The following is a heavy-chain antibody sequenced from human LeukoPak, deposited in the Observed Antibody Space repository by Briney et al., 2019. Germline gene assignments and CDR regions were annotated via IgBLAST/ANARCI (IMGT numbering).Heavy chain of an antibody. CDR2: ISSNTSYR. CDR3: ARGGDAGRYWYFDL. J-gene: IGHJ2*01. D-gene: IGHD7-27*01. Sequence: GGSLRLSCAASGFTFSSYNMNWARQAPGKGLEWVSSISSNTSYRYYADSVKGRFTISRDNAKNSLYLQMNGLRAEDTAVYYCARGGDAGRYWYFDLWGRGTLVTVSS. CDR1: GFTFSSYN. V-gene: IGHV3-21*01.